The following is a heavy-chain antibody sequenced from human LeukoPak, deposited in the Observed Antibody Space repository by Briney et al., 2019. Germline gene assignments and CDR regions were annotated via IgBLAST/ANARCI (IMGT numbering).Heavy chain of an antibody. J-gene: IGHJ3*02. CDR2: ISSSSSYI. Sequence: GGSLRLSCAASGFTFSSYSMNWVRQAPGKGLEWVSSISSSSSYIYYADSVKGRFTISRDNAKNSLYLQMNSLRAEDTAVYYCASPYGGIDAFDIWGQETMVTVSS. V-gene: IGHV3-21*01. CDR3: ASPYGGIDAFDI. CDR1: GFTFSSYS. D-gene: IGHD4-23*01.